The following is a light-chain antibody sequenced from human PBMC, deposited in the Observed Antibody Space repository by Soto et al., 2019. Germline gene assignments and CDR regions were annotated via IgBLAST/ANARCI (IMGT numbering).Light chain of an antibody. J-gene: IGLJ3*02. CDR1: SSNIGAGYD. CDR3: QSYDSSLSGSV. V-gene: IGLV1-40*01. CDR2: GNS. Sequence: QLVLTQPPSVSGAPGQRVTISCTGSSSNIGAGYDVHWYQQLPGTAPKLLIYGNSNRHSGVPDRFSGSKSGTSASLAITGLQAEDEADYYCQSYDSSLSGSVFGGGTKVTVL.